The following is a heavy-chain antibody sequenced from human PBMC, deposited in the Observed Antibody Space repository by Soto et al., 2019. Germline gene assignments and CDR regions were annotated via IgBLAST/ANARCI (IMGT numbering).Heavy chain of an antibody. D-gene: IGHD2-2*01. V-gene: IGHV3-9*01. CDR3: AKDINQRGY. Sequence: GGSLRLSCAASGFTFDDYAMHWVRQAPGKGLEWVSGISWNSGSIGYADSVKGRFTISRDNAKNSLYLQMNSLRAEDTALYYCAKDINQRGYLGQGTLVTVSS. CDR1: GFTFDDYA. J-gene: IGHJ4*02. CDR2: ISWNSGSI.